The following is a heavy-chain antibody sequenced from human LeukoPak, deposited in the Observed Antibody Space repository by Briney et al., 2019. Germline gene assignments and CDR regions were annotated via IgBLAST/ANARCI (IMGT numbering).Heavy chain of an antibody. V-gene: IGHV5-51*01. D-gene: IGHD2-15*01. CDR3: ALKSRGYCSGGRCYIGY. Sequence: GESLKISFKGSGYGFTNYWIGGVRPMPGKGLEWMGIIYPGESDTRYSPSFQGEVTISADKSIRTASLQWSSLRASDSAMYYCALKSRGYCSGGRCYIGYWGQGTLVTVSS. J-gene: IGHJ4*02. CDR2: IYPGESDT. CDR1: GYGFTNYW.